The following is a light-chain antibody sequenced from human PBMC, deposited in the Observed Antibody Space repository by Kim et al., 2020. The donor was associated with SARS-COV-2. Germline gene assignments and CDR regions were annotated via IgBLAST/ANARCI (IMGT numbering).Light chain of an antibody. CDR3: QKYNSAPLT. CDR2: AAS. J-gene: IGKJ4*01. V-gene: IGKV1-27*01. Sequence: DIQMTQSPSSLSASVGDRVTITCRASQGIYNYLAWYQQKPGKVPKLLIYAASTLQSGVPSRFSGSASGTDFTLTISSLQPEDVATYYCQKYNSAPLTFGGGTKLEI. CDR1: QGIYNY.